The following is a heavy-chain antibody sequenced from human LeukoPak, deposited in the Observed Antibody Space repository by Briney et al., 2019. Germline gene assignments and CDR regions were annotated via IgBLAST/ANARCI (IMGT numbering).Heavy chain of an antibody. Sequence: SETLSLTCTVSGGSINGYYWSWIRQPPGKGLEWIGYIYYSGSTNYKPSLKSRVTISVDTSRNQFSLKLRSVNAADTAVYYCARGGYYGSGNDFRFDPWGQGTLVTVSS. CDR2: IYYSGST. J-gene: IGHJ5*02. CDR3: ARGGYYGSGNDFRFDP. V-gene: IGHV4-59*01. CDR1: GGSINGYY. D-gene: IGHD3-10*01.